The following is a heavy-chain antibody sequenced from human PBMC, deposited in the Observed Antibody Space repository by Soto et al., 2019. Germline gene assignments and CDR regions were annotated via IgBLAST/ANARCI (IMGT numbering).Heavy chain of an antibody. D-gene: IGHD5-12*01. CDR2: IYSGGST. J-gene: IGHJ4*02. Sequence: GGSLRLSCAASGFTVSSNYMSWVRQAPGKGLEWVSVIYSGGSTYYADSVKGRFTISRDNSKNTLYLQMNSLRAEDTAVYYCAKDLNHMVAIPYYYFDYWGQGTLVTVSS. CDR3: AKDLNHMVAIPYYYFDY. CDR1: GFTVSSNY. V-gene: IGHV3-66*01.